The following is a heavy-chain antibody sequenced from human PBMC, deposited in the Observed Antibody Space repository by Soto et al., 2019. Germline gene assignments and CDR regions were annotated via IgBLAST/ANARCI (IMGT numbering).Heavy chain of an antibody. CDR3: ARGRVEDSSGWATYFDY. D-gene: IGHD6-19*01. CDR2: INTNGVNT. Sequence: PGGSQRLSCAASGFTFSGYSMFWVRQAPGKGLEYVSAINTNGVNTFYAKSVKGRFTISRDNSKNTMYLQMGSLRAEDMAVYYCARGRVEDSSGWATYFDYWGQGTLVTVSS. V-gene: IGHV3-64*01. CDR1: GFTFSGYS. J-gene: IGHJ4*02.